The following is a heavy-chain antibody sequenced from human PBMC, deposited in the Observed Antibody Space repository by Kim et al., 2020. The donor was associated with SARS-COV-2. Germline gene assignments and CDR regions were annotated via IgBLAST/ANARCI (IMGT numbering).Heavy chain of an antibody. CDR2: ISGSVGST. CDR3: AKEVLYYYDSSGYYYE. D-gene: IGHD3-22*01. J-gene: IGHJ4*02. V-gene: IGHV3-23*01. Sequence: GGSLRLSCAASGFTFSSYAMSWVRQAPGKGLEWVSAISGSVGSTYYAYSVKGRFTISRDNSKNTLYLQMNRRRAEDAAVDYCAKEVLYYYDSSGYYYEWGRGTLVTVS. CDR1: GFTFSSYA.